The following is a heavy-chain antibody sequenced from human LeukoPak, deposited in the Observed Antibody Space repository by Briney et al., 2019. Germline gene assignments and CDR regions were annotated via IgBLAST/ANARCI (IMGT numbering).Heavy chain of an antibody. CDR2: INPNSGGT. Sequence: ASVKVSCNASGYTFTGYYMHWVRNAPGQGLEWMGWINPNSGGTNYAQKYQGRVTMTRDTSISTAYMEVSRVRSDDTAVYYCARSDNRRPMKEVVAWEDDIYYFDYWGQGTLVTVSS. V-gene: IGHV1-2*02. J-gene: IGHJ4*02. D-gene: IGHD3-22*01. CDR3: ARSDNRRPMKEVVAWEDDIYYFDY. CDR1: GYTFTGYY.